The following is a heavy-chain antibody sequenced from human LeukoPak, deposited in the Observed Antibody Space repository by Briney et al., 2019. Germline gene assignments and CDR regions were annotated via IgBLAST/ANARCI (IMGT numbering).Heavy chain of an antibody. Sequence: GGSLGLSCAASGFTFNSYGMNWVRQAPGKGLEWVAFIQYDGSNKYYADSVKGRITVSRDNSKSTVYLQMNDLRGEDTAVYYCTKAKGQSWLFSHYWGRGTLVTVSS. CDR1: GFTFNSYG. CDR2: IQYDGSNK. J-gene: IGHJ4*02. V-gene: IGHV3-30*02. D-gene: IGHD3-22*01. CDR3: TKAKGQSWLFSHY.